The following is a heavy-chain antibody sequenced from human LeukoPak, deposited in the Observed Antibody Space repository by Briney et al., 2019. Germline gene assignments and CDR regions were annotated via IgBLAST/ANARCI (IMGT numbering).Heavy chain of an antibody. J-gene: IGHJ4*02. Sequence: GGSLRLSCAASGFTFDDYGMSWVRQAPGKGLEWVSGINWNGGSTGYADSVKGRFTISRDNAKNSLYLQMNSLRAEDTALYHCARSEGSYGSGSNRHWGQGTLVTVSS. CDR3: ARSEGSYGSGSNRH. CDR1: GFTFDDYG. D-gene: IGHD3-10*01. V-gene: IGHV3-20*01. CDR2: INWNGGST.